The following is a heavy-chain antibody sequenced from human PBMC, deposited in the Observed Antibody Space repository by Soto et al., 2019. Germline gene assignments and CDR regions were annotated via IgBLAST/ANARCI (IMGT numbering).Heavy chain of an antibody. V-gene: IGHV1-69*12. CDR3: AQCLLGVNYYYGMDV. Sequence: QVQLVQSGAEVKKPGSSVKVSCKASGGTFSSYAINWVRQAPGQGLEWMGGIIPIFATADYAQKFQARVTIPADESTSTAYMELSSLRSEDTAVYYCAQCLLGVNYYYGMDVWGQGTTVTVSS. J-gene: IGHJ6*02. CDR2: IIPIFATA. CDR1: GGTFSSYA. D-gene: IGHD3-16*01.